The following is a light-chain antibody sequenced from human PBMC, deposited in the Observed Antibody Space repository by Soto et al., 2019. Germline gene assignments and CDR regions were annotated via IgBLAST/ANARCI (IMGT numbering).Light chain of an antibody. CDR3: HQYGSSPPT. V-gene: IGKV3-20*01. CDR1: QRVSITY. J-gene: IGKJ1*01. Sequence: ELVQSRGTLSLSPGERAPRARRACQRVSITYLSWYQHKPGQAPRRLSYGASSRATGSPDGFSGSGSGTDFTLTSSRLEAEDFSVYYCHQYGSSPPTFGQGTMVDIK. CDR2: GAS.